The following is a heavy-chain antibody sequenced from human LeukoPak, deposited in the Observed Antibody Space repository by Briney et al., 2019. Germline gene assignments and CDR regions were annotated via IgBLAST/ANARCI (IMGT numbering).Heavy chain of an antibody. CDR2: INEDGSEK. Sequence: GGSLRLSCAASGFIFSTYWMSWVRQAPGKGLEWVANINEDGSEKYYVDSVKGRFTISRDNAKISVYLQMNSPRAADTAVYYCARGGQVGTVDYWGQGALVTVSS. CDR1: GFIFSTYW. J-gene: IGHJ4*02. V-gene: IGHV3-7*01. CDR3: ARGGQVGTVDY. D-gene: IGHD1-1*01.